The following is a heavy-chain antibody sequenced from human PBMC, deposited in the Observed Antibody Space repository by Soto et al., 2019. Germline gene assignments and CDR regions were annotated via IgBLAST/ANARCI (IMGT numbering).Heavy chain of an antibody. CDR2: IYWDDDK. D-gene: IGHD6-13*01. CDR3: AHNGYSSSWGPSGWFDP. CDR1: GFSLSTSGVG. J-gene: IGHJ5*02. V-gene: IGHV2-5*02. Sequence: QITLKESGPTLVKPTQTLTLTCTFSGFSLSTSGVGVGWIRQPPGKALEWLALIYWDDDKRYSPSLKSRLTITKHNSTNPXVLTMTNMDPVDTATYYCAHNGYSSSWGPSGWFDPWGQGTLVTVSS.